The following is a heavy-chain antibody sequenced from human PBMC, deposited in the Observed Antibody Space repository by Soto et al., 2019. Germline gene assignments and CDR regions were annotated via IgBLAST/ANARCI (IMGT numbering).Heavy chain of an antibody. J-gene: IGHJ5*02. V-gene: IGHV4-34*01. CDR2: INHSGRA. Sequence: QVQLQQWGAGLLKPSETLSLTCAVYGVSFSGDFWSWIRQPPGKGLEWIGEINHSGRANNNPSLKSRVTMSLDTSKNQFSLRLNSVTAAATAVYYCARGSRGQIDSHFDPWGQGILVTVSS. CDR1: GVSFSGDF. CDR3: ARGSRGQIDSHFDP. D-gene: IGHD2-15*01.